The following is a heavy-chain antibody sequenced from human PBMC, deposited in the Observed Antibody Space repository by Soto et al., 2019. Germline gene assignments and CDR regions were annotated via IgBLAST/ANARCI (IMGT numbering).Heavy chain of an antibody. J-gene: IGHJ4*02. CDR3: AIDERGYDILPANYKANHFDY. CDR1: GYTFTHFY. Sequence: QVQLVQSGAEVKKPGDSVKVSCSASGYTFTHFYITWVRQAPGQGLEWMGAISPHNLNTNFAQKFQGRVTLTTDTPTITADMELMSLRSYDTAVYYCAIDERGYDILPANYKANHFDYWGQGVLVTVSS. V-gene: IGHV1-18*01. D-gene: IGHD3-9*01. CDR2: ISPHNLNT.